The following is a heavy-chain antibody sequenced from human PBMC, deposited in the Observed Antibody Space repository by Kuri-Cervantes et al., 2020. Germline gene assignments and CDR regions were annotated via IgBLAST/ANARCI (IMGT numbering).Heavy chain of an antibody. Sequence: ASVKVSCKASGYTFTSYGISWVRQAPGQGLEWMGWISAYNGNTNYAQKLQGRVTMTTDTSTSTAYMELRSLRSDDTAVYYCARGPPYYDSSGYFSDYWGQGTLVTVSS. CDR2: ISAYNGNT. CDR1: GYTFTSYG. J-gene: IGHJ4*02. V-gene: IGHV1-18*01. D-gene: IGHD3-22*01. CDR3: ARGPPYYDSSGYFSDY.